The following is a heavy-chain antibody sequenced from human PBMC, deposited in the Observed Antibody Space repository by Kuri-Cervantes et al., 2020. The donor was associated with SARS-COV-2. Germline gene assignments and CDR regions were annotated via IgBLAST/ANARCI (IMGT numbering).Heavy chain of an antibody. J-gene: IGHJ4*02. V-gene: IGHV3-30-3*01. CDR1: GFLFSASA. Sequence: GGSLRLSCEVSGFLFSASAMHWVRQAPGKGLEWVTLISYDGINKFYADSVKGRFTISRDNSKNTLYLQMNSLKTEDTAVYYCTTDLKPWRADYWGQGTLVTVSS. CDR3: TTDLKPWRADY. D-gene: IGHD3-3*01. CDR2: ISYDGINK.